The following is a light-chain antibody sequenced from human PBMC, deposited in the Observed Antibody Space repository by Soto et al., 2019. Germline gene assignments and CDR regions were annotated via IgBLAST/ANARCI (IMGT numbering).Light chain of an antibody. J-gene: IGLJ3*02. CDR3: QVWDNNSDHPSWV. V-gene: IGLV3-21*02. CDR2: DDS. CDR1: NIGSKS. Sequence: SYELTQPPSVSVAPGQTARITCGGNNIGSKSVHWYQQKPGQAPVLVVYDDSDRPSGIPERFSGSNSGNTATLTISRVEAGDEADYYCQVWDNNSDHPSWVFGGGTKVTVL.